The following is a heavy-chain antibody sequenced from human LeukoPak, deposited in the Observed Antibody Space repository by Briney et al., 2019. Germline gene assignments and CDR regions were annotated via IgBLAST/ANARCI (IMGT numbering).Heavy chain of an antibody. CDR2: ISSSSSYI. CDR3: ARDRRDRGAYYFDY. Sequence: GGSLRFSCAASGFTFSSYSMNWVRQAPGKGLEWVSSISSSSSYIYYADSVKGRFTISRDNAKNSLYLQMNSLRAEDTAVYYCARDRRDRGAYYFDYWGQGTLVTVSS. CDR1: GFTFSSYS. V-gene: IGHV3-21*01. J-gene: IGHJ4*02. D-gene: IGHD5-24*01.